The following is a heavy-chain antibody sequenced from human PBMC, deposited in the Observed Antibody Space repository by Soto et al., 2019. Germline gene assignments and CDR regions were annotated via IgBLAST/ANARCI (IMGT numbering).Heavy chain of an antibody. J-gene: IGHJ6*02. Sequence: SETLSLTCAVYGGSFSGYYWSWIRQPPGKGLEWIGEINHSGSTNYNPSLKSRVTISVDTSKNQFSLKLSSVTAADTAVYYCARLMRRVADSPYYYYGMDVWGQGTTVTVSS. CDR3: ARLMRRVADSPYYYYGMDV. D-gene: IGHD2-8*01. V-gene: IGHV4-34*01. CDR2: INHSGST. CDR1: GGSFSGYY.